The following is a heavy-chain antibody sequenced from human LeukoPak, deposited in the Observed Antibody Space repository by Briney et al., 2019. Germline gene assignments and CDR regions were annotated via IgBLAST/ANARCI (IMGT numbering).Heavy chain of an antibody. J-gene: IGHJ4*02. CDR1: GFSLSTSGVG. CDR3: AHSRGLAVAGYFDY. Sequence: SGPTLVKPTQTLTLTCTFSGFSLSTSGVGVGWIRQPPGKALEWLALIYWDDDKRYSPSLKRRLTITKDTSKNQVVLTMTNMDPVDTATYYCAHSRGLAVAGYFDYWGQGTLVTVSS. D-gene: IGHD6-19*01. CDR2: IYWDDDK. V-gene: IGHV2-5*02.